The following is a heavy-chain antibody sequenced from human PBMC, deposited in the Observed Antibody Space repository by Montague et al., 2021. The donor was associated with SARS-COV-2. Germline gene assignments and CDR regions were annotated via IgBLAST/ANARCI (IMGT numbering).Heavy chain of an antibody. J-gene: IGHJ5*02. V-gene: IGHV2-70*11. Sequence: VKPTQTLTLTCTFSGFSLSTSGMCVSWIRQPPGKALEWLARIGWDDDKYYSTSLKTRLTISKDTSKNQVVLTMTNMDPVDTATYYCARILVAAAGSPFDPWGQGTLVTVSS. CDR2: IGWDDDK. D-gene: IGHD6-13*01. CDR3: ARILVAAAGSPFDP. CDR1: GFSLSTSGMC.